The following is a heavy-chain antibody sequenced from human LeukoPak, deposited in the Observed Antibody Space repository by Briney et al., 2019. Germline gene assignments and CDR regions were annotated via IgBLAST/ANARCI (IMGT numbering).Heavy chain of an antibody. D-gene: IGHD6-13*01. CDR2: IYYSGST. Sequence: PSETLSLTCTVSGGSISSSSYYWGWIRQPPGKGLEWIGSIYYSGSTYYNPSLKSRVTISVDTSKNQFSLKLSSVTAADTAVYYCARDRGEQQLSPFDYWGQGTLVTVSS. J-gene: IGHJ4*02. CDR1: GGSISSSSYY. CDR3: ARDRGEQQLSPFDY. V-gene: IGHV4-39*07.